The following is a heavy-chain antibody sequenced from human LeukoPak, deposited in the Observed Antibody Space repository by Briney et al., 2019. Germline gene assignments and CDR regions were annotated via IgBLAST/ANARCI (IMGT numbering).Heavy chain of an antibody. CDR1: GGTFSSYA. Sequence: GASVKVSCKASGGTFSSYAISWVRQAPGQGLEWMGGIIPIFGTANYAQKFQGRVTITADESTSTAYMELSSLRSEDTAVYYCAREEYSSSSIFYWGQGTLVTVSS. CDR3: AREEYSSSSIFY. J-gene: IGHJ4*02. CDR2: IIPIFGTA. D-gene: IGHD6-6*01. V-gene: IGHV1-69*13.